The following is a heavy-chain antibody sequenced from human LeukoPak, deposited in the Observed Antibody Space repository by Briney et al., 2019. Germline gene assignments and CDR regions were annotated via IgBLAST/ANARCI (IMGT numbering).Heavy chain of an antibody. CDR2: IYASGHT. J-gene: IGHJ5*02. CDR3: ARGGRFVELNYFDP. D-gene: IGHD3-3*01. Sequence: PSETLSLTCTVSGGXTYEYHWVWIRQSPGKGLEWIGDIYASGHTDYNLSLRSRLTMSIDPAQRHFSLTVKDVTAADTAVYYCARGGRFVELNYFDPWGQGILVIVSS. V-gene: IGHV4-59*01. CDR1: GGXTYEYH.